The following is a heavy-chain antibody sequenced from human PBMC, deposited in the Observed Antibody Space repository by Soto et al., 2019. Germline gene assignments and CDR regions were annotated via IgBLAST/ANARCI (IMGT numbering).Heavy chain of an antibody. D-gene: IGHD1-1*01. CDR3: ANNDRSAGFNWFDP. J-gene: IGHJ5*02. Sequence: GGSLRLSCAASGFTFSSYAMSWVRQAPGKGLEWVSAISGSGGSTYYADSVKGRFTISRDNSKNTLYLQMNSLRAEDTAVYYCANNDRSAGFNWFDPWGQGTLVTVSS. CDR2: ISGSGGST. V-gene: IGHV3-23*01. CDR1: GFTFSSYA.